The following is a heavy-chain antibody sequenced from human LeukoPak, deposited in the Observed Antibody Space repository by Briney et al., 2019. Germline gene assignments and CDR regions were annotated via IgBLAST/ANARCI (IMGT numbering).Heavy chain of an antibody. V-gene: IGHV4-39*07. CDR1: GGSISSSSYY. D-gene: IGHD3-10*01. Sequence: ASETLSLTCTVSGGSISSSSYYWGWIRQPPGKGLEWIGSIYYSGSTYYNPSLKSRVTISVDTSKNQFSLKLSSVTAADTAVYYCARGTVWFGDLSYYYMDVWGKGTTVTVSS. J-gene: IGHJ6*03. CDR3: ARGTVWFGDLSYYYMDV. CDR2: IYYSGST.